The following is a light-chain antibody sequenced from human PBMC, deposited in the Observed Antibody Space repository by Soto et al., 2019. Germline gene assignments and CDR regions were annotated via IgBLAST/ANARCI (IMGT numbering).Light chain of an antibody. V-gene: IGLV1-40*01. Sequence: QAVVTQPPSVSGAPGQRVTISCTGKNSNLGAGYDVHWYRQLPGAAPKLVIFGNRNRPSGVPERFSGSKSGTSASLAITGLQAEDEADYYCQAYDYSLTAFVFGGGTKLTVL. CDR1: NSNLGAGYD. CDR2: GNR. CDR3: QAYDYSLTAFV. J-gene: IGLJ3*02.